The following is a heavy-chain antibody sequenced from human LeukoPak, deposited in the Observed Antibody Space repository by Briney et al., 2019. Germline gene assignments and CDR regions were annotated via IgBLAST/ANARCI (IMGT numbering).Heavy chain of an antibody. J-gene: IGHJ3*02. CDR2: ISGGGGSP. V-gene: IGHV3-23*01. CDR1: GFTFSGYA. CDR3: AKDKGRFCSGGSCYSDAFDI. D-gene: IGHD2-15*01. Sequence: GGSLRCSGAAPGFTFSGYARSWVARAPGKGLEWVSAISGGGGSPYYADSVKGRFTISRDNSKNTLYLQMNSLRAEDTAVYYCAKDKGRFCSGGSCYSDAFDIWGQGTMVTVSS.